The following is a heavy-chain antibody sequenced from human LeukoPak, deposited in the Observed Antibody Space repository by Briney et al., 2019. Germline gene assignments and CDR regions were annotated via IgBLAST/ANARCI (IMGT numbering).Heavy chain of an antibody. J-gene: IGHJ4*02. CDR3: ARGSRNFGY. CDR2: INHSGST. V-gene: IGHV4-34*01. Sequence: SETLSLTCAVYGGSFSGYYWSWTRQPPGKGLEWIGEINHSGSTNYNPSLKSRVTISVDTSKNQFSLKLSSVTAADTAVYYCARGSRNFGYWGQGTLVTVSS. CDR1: GGSFSGYY.